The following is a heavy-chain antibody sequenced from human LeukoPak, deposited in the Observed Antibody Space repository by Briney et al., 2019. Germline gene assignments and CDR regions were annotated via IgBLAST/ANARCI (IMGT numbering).Heavy chain of an antibody. CDR3: AREGGYDEYYYYGMDV. CDR1: GLTFSSYG. V-gene: IGHV3-23*01. D-gene: IGHD5-12*01. Sequence: GGSLRLSCAASGLTFSSYGMSWVRQAPGKGLEWVSAVSGGGTTSYADSVRGRFTISRDNSKNTLYLQMNSLRAEDTAVYYCAREGGYDEYYYYGMDVWGQGTTVTVSS. J-gene: IGHJ6*02. CDR2: VSGGGTT.